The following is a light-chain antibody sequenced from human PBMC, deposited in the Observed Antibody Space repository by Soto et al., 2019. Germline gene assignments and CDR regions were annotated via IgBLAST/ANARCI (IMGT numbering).Light chain of an antibody. CDR2: GAF. CDR1: PSVTNY. Sequence: EIVVTQYTATLSLSPGERATLSCRASPSVTNYLAWYQQKPGQPPRLLIYGAFNRAAGIPARFSGSGSGTDFTLTISSLEPEDSAVYYCQQRNIWPPVTFGQGTRLENK. CDR3: QQRNIWPPVT. J-gene: IGKJ5*01. V-gene: IGKV3-11*01.